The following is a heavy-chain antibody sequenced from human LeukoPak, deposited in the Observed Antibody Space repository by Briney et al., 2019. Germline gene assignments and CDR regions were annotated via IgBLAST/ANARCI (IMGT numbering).Heavy chain of an antibody. CDR3: ARYGSEVDYYDRSGYLG. D-gene: IGHD3-22*01. J-gene: IGHJ4*02. CDR2: IYYSGST. CDR1: GGSISSSSYY. Sequence: PSETLSLTCSVSGGSISSSSYYWGWIRQPPGRGVEWFGSIYYSGSTYYNPSLKSRVTISVDTSKNQFSLKLSSVTAADTAVYYCARYGSEVDYYDRSGYLGWGQGTLVTVSS. V-gene: IGHV4-39*01.